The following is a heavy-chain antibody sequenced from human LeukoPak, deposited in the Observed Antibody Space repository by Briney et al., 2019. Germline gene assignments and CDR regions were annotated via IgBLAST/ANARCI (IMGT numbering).Heavy chain of an antibody. Sequence: TGGSLRLSCAASGFTFSSYSMNWVRQAPGKGLEWVSSISSSSSYIYYADSVKGRFTISRDNAKSSLYLQMNSLRAEDTAVYYCARYTAGIFFDYWGQGTLVTVSS. CDR2: ISSSSSYI. CDR1: GFTFSSYS. J-gene: IGHJ4*02. D-gene: IGHD6-13*01. V-gene: IGHV3-21*01. CDR3: ARYTAGIFFDY.